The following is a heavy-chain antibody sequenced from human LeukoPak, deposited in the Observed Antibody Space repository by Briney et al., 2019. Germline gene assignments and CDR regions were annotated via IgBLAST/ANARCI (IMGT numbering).Heavy chain of an antibody. D-gene: IGHD4-17*01. V-gene: IGHV4-59*01. CDR1: GDSIKSNY. CDR3: VRVVRGAVTSNWFDP. J-gene: IGHJ5*02. Sequence: KPSETLSLTCNFSGDSIKSNYWTWIRQPPGRGLEWMGFVHGDGTTNYSPSLNSRVTISIDTSENEFSLMLSSVTAADTAVYYCVRVVRGAVTSNWFDPWGQGSPVTVSS. CDR2: VHGDGTT.